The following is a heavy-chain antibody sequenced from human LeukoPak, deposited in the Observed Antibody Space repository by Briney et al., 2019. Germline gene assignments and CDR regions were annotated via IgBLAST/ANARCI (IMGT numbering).Heavy chain of an antibody. J-gene: IGHJ1*01. V-gene: IGHV3-48*01. CDR2: IGNTGSTT. D-gene: IGHD3-10*01. CDR3: VRDGAVVTSGNYPWRYFQH. CDR1: GFTFSSYS. Sequence: GGSLRLSCAASGFTFSSYSMNWVRQAPGKGLVWVSYIGNTGSTTYYADSVKGRFTISRDNAKNSLYLQMNTLRAEDTAVYYCVRDGAVVTSGNYPWRYFQHWGQGTLVTVSS.